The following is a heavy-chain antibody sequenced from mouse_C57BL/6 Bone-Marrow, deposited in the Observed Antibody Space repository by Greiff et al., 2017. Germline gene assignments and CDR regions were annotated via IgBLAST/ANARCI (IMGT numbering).Heavy chain of an antibody. CDR2: IYPRSGNT. V-gene: IGHV1-81*01. J-gene: IGHJ1*03. CDR3: ARVKEYWYFDV. CDR1: GYTFTSYG. Sequence: VQLQQSGAELVRPGASVKLSCKASGYTFTSYGISWVKQRTGQGLEWIGEIYPRSGNTYYNEKFKGKATLTADKSSSTAYMELRSLTSEDSAVYFCARVKEYWYFDVWGTGTTVTVSA.